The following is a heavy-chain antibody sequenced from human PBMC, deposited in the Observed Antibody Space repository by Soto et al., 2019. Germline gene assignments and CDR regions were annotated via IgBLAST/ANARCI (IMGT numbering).Heavy chain of an antibody. J-gene: IGHJ5*02. CDR3: ARVPTPTHGDSNKNNFLDP. Sequence: GASVKVSCKASGYTFVDYGFSWVRQAPGQGLEWMGWISPYNGNTHYVETFQGRVTMTTDTSTSTGFMELRTLTSDDAAAYYCARVPTPTHGDSNKNNFLDPWGQGALVTVSS. CDR1: GYTFVDYG. CDR2: ISPYNGNT. D-gene: IGHD3-10*01. V-gene: IGHV1-18*04.